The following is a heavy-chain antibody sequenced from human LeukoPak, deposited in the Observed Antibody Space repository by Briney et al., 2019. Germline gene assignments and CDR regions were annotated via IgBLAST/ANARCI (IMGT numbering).Heavy chain of an antibody. CDR3: AARAGHDY. J-gene: IGHJ4*02. CDR2: ISWNSGSI. D-gene: IGHD6-13*01. V-gene: IGHV3-9*01. CDR1: GFTFDDYA. Sequence: GGSLRLSCAASGFTFDDYAMHWVRQAPGKGLEWVSGISWNSGSIGYADSVKGRFTISRDNAKNSLYLQMNSQRAEDTALYYCAARAGHDYWGQGTLVTVSS.